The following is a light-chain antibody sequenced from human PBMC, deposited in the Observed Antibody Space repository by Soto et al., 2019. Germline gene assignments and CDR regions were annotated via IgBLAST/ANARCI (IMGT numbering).Light chain of an antibody. J-gene: IGKJ4*01. Sequence: DRQVTQSPSTLSASVGDRVTITCRASQSISSWLAWYQQKPGKAPKLLIYDASSLESGVSSRFSGGGSETDFTLTITSLQPEDFATYFCQQCYSSPLTFGGGTKVDIK. CDR2: DAS. V-gene: IGKV1-5*01. CDR3: QQCYSSPLT. CDR1: QSISSW.